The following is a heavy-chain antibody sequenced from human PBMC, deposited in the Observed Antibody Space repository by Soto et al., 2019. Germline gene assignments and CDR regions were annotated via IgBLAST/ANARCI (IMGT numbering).Heavy chain of an antibody. Sequence: SGGSLRLSCAASGFTFSRYSMNWVRQAPGKGLEWVSYISSSSNSIYYADSVKGRFTISRDNAKNSLHLQMNSLRVADTAVYFCARDFSYQRFDHSGQGALVTVSS. J-gene: IGHJ4*02. CDR2: ISSSSNSI. CDR3: ARDFSYQRFDH. V-gene: IGHV3-48*01. CDR1: GFTFSRYS. D-gene: IGHD3-16*02.